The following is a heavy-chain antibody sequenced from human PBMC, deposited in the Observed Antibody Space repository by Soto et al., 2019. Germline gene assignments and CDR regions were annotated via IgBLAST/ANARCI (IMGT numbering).Heavy chain of an antibody. Sequence: WGSLRLSCAASGFTFSSYGMHWVRQAPGKGLEWVAVISYDVSNKYYADSVKGRFTISRDNSKNTLYLQMNSLRAEDTAVYYCAKEDSSSWKYYYYGMDVWGQGTPVTVSS. CDR3: AKEDSSSWKYYYYGMDV. D-gene: IGHD6-13*01. V-gene: IGHV3-30*18. CDR2: ISYDVSNK. J-gene: IGHJ6*02. CDR1: GFTFSSYG.